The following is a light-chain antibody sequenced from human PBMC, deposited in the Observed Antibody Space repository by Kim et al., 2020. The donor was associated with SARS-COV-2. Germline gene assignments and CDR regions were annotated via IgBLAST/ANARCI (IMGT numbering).Light chain of an antibody. V-gene: IGLV1-40*01. CDR3: QSYDISLSGSMI. CDR1: NSNIGAGFD. J-gene: IGLJ2*01. Sequence: QSVLTQSPSVSGAPGQRVTISCTGSNSNIGAGFDVHWYQQLPGTAPKLLISDNNTRPSGVPDRFSSSKSGTSASLAIAGLQAEDEADYYCQSYDISLSGSMIFGAGTQLTVL. CDR2: DNN.